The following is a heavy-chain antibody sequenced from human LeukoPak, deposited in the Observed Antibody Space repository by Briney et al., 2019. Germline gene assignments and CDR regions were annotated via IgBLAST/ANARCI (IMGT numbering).Heavy chain of an antibody. CDR2: ISGSGGAT. J-gene: IGHJ5*01. CDR1: GFSFGNYS. D-gene: IGHD2-21*01. Sequence: AGGSLRLSCVASGFSFGNYSMSWVRQAPGKGLQWVSQISGSGGATWYAGFARDRFTISRDNSKKTLYLQMSGLRVEDTAMYDCVKDPRDTYGTNWFVSWGQGTLLIVSS. CDR3: VKDPRDTYGTNWFVS. V-gene: IGHV3-23*01.